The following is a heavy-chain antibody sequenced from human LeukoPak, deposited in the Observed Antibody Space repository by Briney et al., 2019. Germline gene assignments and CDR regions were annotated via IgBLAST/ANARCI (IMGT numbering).Heavy chain of an antibody. V-gene: IGHV3-7*01. CDR1: GFTFSSYW. D-gene: IGHD2-2*01. J-gene: IGHJ4*02. CDR2: IKQDGSEK. Sequence: GGSLRLSCAASGFTFSSYWMSWVRQAPGKGLEWVANIKQDGSEKYYVDSVKGRFTISRDNAKNSLYLQMNSLRAEDTAVYYCARDRQPYCSSTSCPPGGIAVYWGQGTLVTVSS. CDR3: ARDRQPYCSSTSCPPGGIAVY.